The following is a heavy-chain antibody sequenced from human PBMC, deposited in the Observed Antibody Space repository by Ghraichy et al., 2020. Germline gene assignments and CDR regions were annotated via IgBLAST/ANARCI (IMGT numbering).Heavy chain of an antibody. Sequence: LNISCAVYGGSFSGYYWSWIRQPPGKGLEWIGEINHSGSTNYNPSLKSRVTISVDTSKNQFSLKLSSVTAADTAVYYCARAPITMVRGVDYWGQGTLVTVSS. CDR3: ARAPITMVRGVDY. CDR2: INHSGST. J-gene: IGHJ4*02. D-gene: IGHD3-10*01. V-gene: IGHV4-34*01. CDR1: GGSFSGYY.